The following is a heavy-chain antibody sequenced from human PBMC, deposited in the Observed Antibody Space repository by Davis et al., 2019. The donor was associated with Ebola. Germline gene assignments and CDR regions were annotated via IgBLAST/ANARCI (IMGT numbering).Heavy chain of an antibody. Sequence: SETLSLTCTVSGGSISSSSYYWGWIRQPPGKGLEWIGSIYYSGSTYYNPSLKSRVTISVDTSKNQFSLKLSSVTAADTAVYYCARGSGYARWGWFDPWGQGTLVTVSS. CDR1: GGSISSSSYY. CDR2: IYYSGST. CDR3: ARGSGYARWGWFDP. V-gene: IGHV4-39*01. J-gene: IGHJ5*02. D-gene: IGHD5-12*01.